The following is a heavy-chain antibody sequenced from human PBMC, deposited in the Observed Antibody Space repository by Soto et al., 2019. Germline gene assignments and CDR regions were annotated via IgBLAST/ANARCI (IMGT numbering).Heavy chain of an antibody. CDR1: GGSISSSSYY. V-gene: IGHV4-39*01. CDR2: IHYSGST. D-gene: IGHD3-22*01. Sequence: SETLSLTCTVSGGSISSSSYYWGWIRQPPGKGPEWIGSIHYSGSTYYNPSLKSRVTISVDTSKNQFSMKLSSLTAADTAVYYCSRQKDYYDSSGDSYFDYWGQGTLVTVSS. CDR3: SRQKDYYDSSGDSYFDY. J-gene: IGHJ4*01.